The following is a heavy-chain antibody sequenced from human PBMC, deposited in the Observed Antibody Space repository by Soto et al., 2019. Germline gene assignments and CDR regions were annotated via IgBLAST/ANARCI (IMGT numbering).Heavy chain of an antibody. CDR1: GFNFSSYT. J-gene: IGHJ5*02. CDR3: ATEGDSSSWYGNWFDP. V-gene: IGHV3-21*01. CDR2: ISSTSTYI. D-gene: IGHD6-13*01. Sequence: PGGSLRLSCAASGFNFSSYTMNWVRQAPGKGLEWVSSISSTSTYIYYAASVKGRFTISRDNAKNSLYLQMNSLRAEDTAVYYCATEGDSSSWYGNWFDPWGQGTLVTVSS.